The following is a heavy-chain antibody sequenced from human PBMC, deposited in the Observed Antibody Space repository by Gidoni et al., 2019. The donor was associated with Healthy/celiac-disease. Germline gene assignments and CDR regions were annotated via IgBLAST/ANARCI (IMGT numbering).Heavy chain of an antibody. J-gene: IGHJ4*02. V-gene: IGHV3-23*01. CDR3: AKDKGGGDPYYFDY. CDR2: ISGSGGST. Sequence: EVQLLESGGGLVQPGGSLRLSGAASGFTFSSYALSLVRQTPGKGLEWVSAISGSGGSTYYADSVKGRFTISRDNSKNTLYLQMNSLRAEDTAVYYCAKDKGGGDPYYFDYWGQGTLVTVSS. D-gene: IGHD4-17*01. CDR1: GFTFSSYA.